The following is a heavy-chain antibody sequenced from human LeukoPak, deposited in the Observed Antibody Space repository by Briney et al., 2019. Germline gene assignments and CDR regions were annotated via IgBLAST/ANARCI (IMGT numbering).Heavy chain of an antibody. V-gene: IGHV4-38-2*02. D-gene: IGHD6-19*01. Sequence: SETLSLTCAVSGYSISSGYYWGWIRQPPGKGLEWIGTIYHSGSTYYNPSLKSRVTISVDTSKNQFSLNLNSVTAADTAVYYCARDWWQWLVQDYWGQGTLVTVSS. CDR2: IYHSGST. CDR3: ARDWWQWLVQDY. J-gene: IGHJ4*02. CDR1: GYSISSGYY.